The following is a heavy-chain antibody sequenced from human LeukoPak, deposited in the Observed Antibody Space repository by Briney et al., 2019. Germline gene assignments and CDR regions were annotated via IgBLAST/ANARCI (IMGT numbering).Heavy chain of an antibody. CDR1: GFTVSSNY. Sequence: GGSLRLSCAASGFTVSSNYMSWVRQAPGKGLEWVSVIYSGGSTYYADSVKGRFTISRDNSKNTLYLQTNSLRAEDRAVYNCAKEARFWGGIWHFDYWGLGTLVTVSS. CDR3: AKEARFWGGIWHFDY. J-gene: IGHJ4*02. CDR2: IYSGGST. D-gene: IGHD3-3*01. V-gene: IGHV3-66*01.